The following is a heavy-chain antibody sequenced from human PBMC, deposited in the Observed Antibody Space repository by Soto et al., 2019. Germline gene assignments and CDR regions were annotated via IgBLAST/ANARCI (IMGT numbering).Heavy chain of an antibody. D-gene: IGHD3-10*01. Sequence: QVQLQESGPGLVKPSETLSLTCTVSGGSISSYYWSWIRQPPGKGLEWIGYIYYSGSTNYNPSLKSRVTRSVDTSKNQSSLKLSSVTAADTAVYYCARRVGRVRGVNYYYYGMDVWGQGTTVTVSS. CDR1: GGSISSYY. V-gene: IGHV4-59*08. CDR2: IYYSGST. CDR3: ARRVGRVRGVNYYYYGMDV. J-gene: IGHJ6*02.